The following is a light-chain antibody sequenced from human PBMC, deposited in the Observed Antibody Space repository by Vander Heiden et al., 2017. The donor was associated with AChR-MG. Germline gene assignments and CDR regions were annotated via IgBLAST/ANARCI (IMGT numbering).Light chain of an antibody. CDR3: QVWDSRDVL. J-gene: IGLJ2*01. V-gene: IGLV3-21*02. Sequence: SSVLTQPPSVSVAPGETATISCGNIGYNRVHWYLQKPGQAPVLVVYDDYDRPSGIPERFSGSNPGNTATLTISRVEAGDEADYYCQVWDSRDVLFGGGTKLTVL. CDR2: DDY. CDR1: NIGYNR.